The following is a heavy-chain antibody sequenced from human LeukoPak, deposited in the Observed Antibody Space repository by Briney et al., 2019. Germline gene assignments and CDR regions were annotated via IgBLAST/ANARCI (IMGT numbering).Heavy chain of an antibody. CDR2: IWYDGSNK. V-gene: IGHV3-33*01. J-gene: IGHJ6*02. D-gene: IGHD2-2*01. CDR1: GFTFSSYG. Sequence: GRSLRLSCAASGFTFSSYGMHWVRQAPGKGLEWVAVIWYDGSNKYYADSVKGRFTIYRDNSKNTLYLQMNSLRAEDTAVYYCARGYCSGTSCYHYYYGMDVWGQGTTVTVSS. CDR3: ARGYCSGTSCYHYYYGMDV.